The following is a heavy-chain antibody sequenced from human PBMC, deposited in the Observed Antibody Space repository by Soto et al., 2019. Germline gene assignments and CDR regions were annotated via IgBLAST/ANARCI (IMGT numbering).Heavy chain of an antibody. Sequence: EVQLVESGGGLVKPGGSLRLSCAASGFTFSSYSMNWVRQAPGKGLEWVSSISSSSSYIYYADSVKGRFTISRDNAKNSLYPQMNSLRAEDTAVYYCARGYHYDYVWGSYRYGYFDYWGQGTLVTVSS. D-gene: IGHD3-16*02. J-gene: IGHJ4*02. CDR2: ISSSSSYI. CDR3: ARGYHYDYVWGSYRYGYFDY. CDR1: GFTFSSYS. V-gene: IGHV3-21*01.